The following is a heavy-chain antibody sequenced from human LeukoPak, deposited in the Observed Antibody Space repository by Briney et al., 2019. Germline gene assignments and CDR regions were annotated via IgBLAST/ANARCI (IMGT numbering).Heavy chain of an antibody. CDR2: INPNSGGT. CDR1: GYTFTGYY. D-gene: IGHD5-18*01. J-gene: IGHJ4*02. Sequence: ASVKVSCKASGYTFTGYYMNWVRQAPGQGLEWMGWINPNSGGTNYAQKFQGRVTMTRDMSISTAYMELSRLRSDDTAVYYCARDQPVHTAMVWGEEFDYWGQGTLVTVSS. V-gene: IGHV1-2*02. CDR3: ARDQPVHTAMVWGEEFDY.